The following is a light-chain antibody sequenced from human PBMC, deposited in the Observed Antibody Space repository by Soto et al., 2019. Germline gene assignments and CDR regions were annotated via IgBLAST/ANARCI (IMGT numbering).Light chain of an antibody. CDR3: QQYVLGLT. J-gene: IGKJ3*01. Sequence: EIVLTQSPGTLSRSPGDRASLSSRTSKSMTSSYLAWYQQKPGQAPRLLIYAGSTRATGIPDRFSGSGSGTDFTLTISRLEPEDFAVYYCQQYVLGLTFGPGTKVDIK. V-gene: IGKV3-20*01. CDR1: KSMTSSY. CDR2: AGS.